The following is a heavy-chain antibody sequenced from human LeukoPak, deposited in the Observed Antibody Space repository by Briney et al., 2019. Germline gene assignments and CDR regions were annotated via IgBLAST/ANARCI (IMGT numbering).Heavy chain of an antibody. CDR3: ARDAGHQLSRRNYYAMDV. V-gene: IGHV4-4*02. CDR1: GGSINSGDW. D-gene: IGHD1-1*01. CDR2: IYHDGNT. Sequence: SGTLSLTCGVSGGSINSGDWWTWVRQPPGKGLEWIGEIYHDGNTYYNPSLESRVTISVDKSKNQFSLTLSSVTAADTAVYYCARDAGHQLSRRNYYAMDVWGQGTTVTVSS. J-gene: IGHJ6*02.